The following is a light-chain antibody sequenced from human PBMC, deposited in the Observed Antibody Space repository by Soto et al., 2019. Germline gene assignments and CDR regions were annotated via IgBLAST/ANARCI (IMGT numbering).Light chain of an antibody. CDR3: QYLNSFPLT. V-gene: IGKV1-9*01. Sequence: IQLTQSPSSLSASVGDRVTITCRASQGIRNYLAWYQQKPGKAPNLLIYLASTLQGGVSSRFSGSGSGTDFSLTISSLQPEDVATYYCQYLNSFPLTFGGGTKVELK. J-gene: IGKJ4*01. CDR1: QGIRNY. CDR2: LAS.